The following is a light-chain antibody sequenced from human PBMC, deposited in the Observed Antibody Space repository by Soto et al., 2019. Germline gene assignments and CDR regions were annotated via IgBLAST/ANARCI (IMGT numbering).Light chain of an antibody. CDR3: QEYKTYA. Sequence: DIQLTQSPSTLSAYVGDRVNMTCRASQSISDWLAWYQQKPGKAPELLISDASTLATGVPSRYSGSGSGTEFTRTISSLQTDVSATYFCQEYKTYAFGPGTKVDI. CDR2: DAS. CDR1: QSISDW. J-gene: IGKJ2*01. V-gene: IGKV1-5*01.